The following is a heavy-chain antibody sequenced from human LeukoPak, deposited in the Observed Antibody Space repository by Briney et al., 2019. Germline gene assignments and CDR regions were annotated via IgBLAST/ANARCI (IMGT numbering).Heavy chain of an antibody. Sequence: PSETLSLTCTVSGGSVSSMSHFWGWIRQPPGKGLEWIGSIYSTTASYYNPSLGSRVTVSVGTSKNQLSLELTSVTAADTGVYYCARGIWNDYYFDYWGQRTLVTVSS. J-gene: IGHJ4*02. CDR3: ARGIWNDYYFDY. CDR1: GGSVSSMSHF. D-gene: IGHD1-1*01. CDR2: IYSTTAS. V-gene: IGHV4-39*02.